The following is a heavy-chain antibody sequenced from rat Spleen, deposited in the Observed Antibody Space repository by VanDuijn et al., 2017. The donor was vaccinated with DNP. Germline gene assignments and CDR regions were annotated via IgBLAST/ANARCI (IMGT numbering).Heavy chain of an antibody. Sequence: EVQLQESGPGLVKPSQSLSLTCSVTGYSITSNYWGWIRRFPGNKMEYIGHISYSGTTNYNPSLKSRISITRDTSKNQFFLQLNSVTTEDTATYYCVRWVRALDYWGQGVMVTVSS. CDR2: ISYSGTT. CDR3: VRWVRALDY. D-gene: IGHD4-1*01. CDR1: GYSITSNY. J-gene: IGHJ2*01. V-gene: IGHV3-1*01.